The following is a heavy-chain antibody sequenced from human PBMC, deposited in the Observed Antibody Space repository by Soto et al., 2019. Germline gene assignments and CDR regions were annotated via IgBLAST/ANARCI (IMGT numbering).Heavy chain of an antibody. CDR1: GASISSGDFV. D-gene: IGHD1-26*01. Sequence: QVQLRESGPGLVKPSQTLSLTCTVSGASISSGDFVWSWIRQPPRKGLEWTGYVRYSGSTYYNPSLKSRVTISVDTSKNQFSLTLSSVTAADTAVYYCARLGGSVDDWGQGTLVTVS. J-gene: IGHJ4*02. CDR3: ARLGGSVDD. CDR2: VRYSGST. V-gene: IGHV4-30-4*01.